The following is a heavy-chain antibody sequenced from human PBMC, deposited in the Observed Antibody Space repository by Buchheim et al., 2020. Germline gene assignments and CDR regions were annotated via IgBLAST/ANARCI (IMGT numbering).Heavy chain of an antibody. D-gene: IGHD7-27*01. Sequence: EVQLVESGGGLVQPGGSLRLSCAASGFSFSSYEMNWVRQAPGKGLEWVSYISSSGSTIYYADSVKGRFTISRDNAKNSLYLQMNSLRAEDTAVYYCARAGSFNNWGSDGLDYWGQGTL. CDR3: ARAGSFNNWGSDGLDY. CDR1: GFSFSSYE. J-gene: IGHJ4*02. CDR2: ISSSGSTI. V-gene: IGHV3-48*03.